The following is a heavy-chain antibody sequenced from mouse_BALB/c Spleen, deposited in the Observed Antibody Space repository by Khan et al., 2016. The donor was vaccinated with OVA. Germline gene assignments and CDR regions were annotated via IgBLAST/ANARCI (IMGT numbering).Heavy chain of an antibody. CDR3: ATLYCNPFAY. D-gene: IGHD2-1*01. J-gene: IGHJ3*01. Sequence: VQLKESGAELVKPGASVNLSCSASGFTIKDTYIHWVKQRPEQGLEWIGRIDPPNDDSKYGPQFQDKATLTADTSSNTAYLQLTSLTSEDTSVYYCATLYCNPFAYWGQGTLVSVSA. CDR2: IDPPNDDS. V-gene: IGHV14-3*02. CDR1: GFTIKDTY.